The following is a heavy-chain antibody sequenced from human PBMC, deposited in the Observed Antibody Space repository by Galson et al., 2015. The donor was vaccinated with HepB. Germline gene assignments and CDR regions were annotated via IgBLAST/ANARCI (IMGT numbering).Heavy chain of an antibody. CDR1: GFTFSSYS. CDR3: ARDRWVDYYDSSGYYSDAFDI. CDR2: ISSSSYI. V-gene: IGHV3-21*01. D-gene: IGHD3-22*01. J-gene: IGHJ3*02. Sequence: SLRLSCAASGFTFSSYSMNWVRQAPGKGLEWVSSISSSSYIYYADSVKGRFTISRDNAKNSLYLQMNSLRAEDTAVYYCARDRWVDYYDSSGYYSDAFDIWGQGTMVTVSS.